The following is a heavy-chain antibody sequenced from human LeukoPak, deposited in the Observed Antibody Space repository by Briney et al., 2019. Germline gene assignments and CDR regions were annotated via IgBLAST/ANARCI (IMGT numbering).Heavy chain of an antibody. CDR2: ISSSSSYI. CDR3: ARLVGYYDSSGYYHVFFDY. Sequence: GGSLRLSCAASGFTFSCYSMNWVRQAPGKGLEWVSSISSSSSYIYYADSVKGRFTISRDNAKNSLYLQMNSLRAEDTAVYYCARLVGYYDSSGYYHVFFDYWGQGTLVTVSS. D-gene: IGHD3-22*01. J-gene: IGHJ4*02. CDR1: GFTFSCYS. V-gene: IGHV3-21*01.